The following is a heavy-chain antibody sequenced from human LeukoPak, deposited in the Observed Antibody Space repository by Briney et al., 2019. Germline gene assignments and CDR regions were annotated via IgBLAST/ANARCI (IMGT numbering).Heavy chain of an antibody. Sequence: PGGSLRLSCAASGLTFNSYAMSWVRQAPGEGLEWVSGISGSGGDTYYADSVKGRFTISRDNSKYTLYLQMNSLRAEDTAVYYCTRDLGYTYVHNWFDPWGQGTLVTVSS. CDR3: TRDLGYTYVHNWFDP. CDR2: ISGSGGDT. D-gene: IGHD5-18*01. J-gene: IGHJ5*02. CDR1: GLTFNSYA. V-gene: IGHV3-23*01.